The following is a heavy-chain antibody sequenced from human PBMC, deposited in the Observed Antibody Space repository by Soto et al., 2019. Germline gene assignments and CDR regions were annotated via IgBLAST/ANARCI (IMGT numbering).Heavy chain of an antibody. J-gene: IGHJ4*01. CDR3: VSRIPSWVFDY. V-gene: IGHV3-53*01. D-gene: IGHD2-21*01. CDR2: MHAGGDT. CDR1: GLSVSDNY. Sequence: GGSLRLSCGASGLSVSDNYMGWVRQAPGRGLEWVSVMHAGGDTHYADSVKGRSTISRDKSENTLYLQMNSLRDEDTGVYFCVSRIPSWVFDYWGLGTLVTVSS.